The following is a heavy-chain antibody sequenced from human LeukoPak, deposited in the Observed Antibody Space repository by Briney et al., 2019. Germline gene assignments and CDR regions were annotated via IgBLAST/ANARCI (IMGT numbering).Heavy chain of an antibody. CDR1: GYTLTELS. V-gene: IGHV1-2*06. CDR3: TAAGTQTLFDY. CDR2: INPNSGGT. D-gene: IGHD6-13*01. Sequence: ASVKVSCKVSGYTLTELSMHWVRQAPGQGLEWMGRINPNSGGTNYAQKFQGRVTMTRDTSISTAYMELSRLRSDDTAVYYCTAAGTQTLFDYWGQGTLVTVSS. J-gene: IGHJ4*02.